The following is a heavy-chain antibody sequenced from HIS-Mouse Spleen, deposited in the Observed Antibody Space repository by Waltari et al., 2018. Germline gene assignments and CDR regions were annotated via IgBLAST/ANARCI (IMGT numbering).Heavy chain of an antibody. V-gene: IGHV4-39*07. CDR1: GGSIRRSSYS. CDR2: IYYSGST. CDR3: AREIPYSSSWYDWYFDL. D-gene: IGHD6-13*01. J-gene: IGHJ2*01. Sequence: QLQLQESGPGLVKPSETLSLTCTVPGGSIRRSSYSWGWIRQPPGKGLDWIGSIYYSGSTYYNPSLKSRVTISVDTSKNQFSLKLSSVTAADTAVYYCAREIPYSSSWYDWYFDLWGRGTLVTVSS.